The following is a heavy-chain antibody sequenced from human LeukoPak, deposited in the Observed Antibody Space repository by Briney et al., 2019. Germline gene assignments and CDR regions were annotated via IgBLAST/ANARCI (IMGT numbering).Heavy chain of an antibody. V-gene: IGHV3-23*01. CDR3: AKDNVATIPGDYYYYGMDV. J-gene: IGHJ6*02. CDR1: GFTFSSYA. CDR2: ISGSGGST. D-gene: IGHD5-12*01. Sequence: GGSLRLSCAASGFTFSSYAMSWVRQAPGKGLEWVSAISGSGGSTYYADSVKGRFTISRDNSKNTLYLQMNSLRAEDTAVYYCAKDNVATIPGDYYYYGMDVWGQGTTVTVSS.